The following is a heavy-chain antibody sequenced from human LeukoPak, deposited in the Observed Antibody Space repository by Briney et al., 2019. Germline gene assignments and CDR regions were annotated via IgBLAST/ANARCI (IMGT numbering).Heavy chain of an antibody. D-gene: IGHD6-19*01. CDR2: ISGSGGST. V-gene: IGHV3-23*01. CDR3: AKDFSGWYYYGMDV. J-gene: IGHJ6*02. CDR1: GFTFSSYA. Sequence: PGGSLRLSCAASGFTFSSYAMSWVRQAPGKGLEWVSAISGSGGSTYYADSVKGRFTISRDNSKNTLYLQMNSLRAEDTAVYYCAKDFSGWYYYGMDVWGQGTTVTVSS.